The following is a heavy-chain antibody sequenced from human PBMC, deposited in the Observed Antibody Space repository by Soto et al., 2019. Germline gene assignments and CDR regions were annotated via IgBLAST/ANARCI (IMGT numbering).Heavy chain of an antibody. D-gene: IGHD3-10*01. J-gene: IGHJ4*02. Sequence: QVQLVQSGADVKKPGSSVKVSCKASGDTFNFYTINWVRQAPGLGLEWMGRFNPILTMSNYAQKFEGRVRITADKSTITADMELSRLRAEDTAMYYCATSYGSGYRAFDFWGQGALVTVSS. CDR3: ATSYGSGYRAFDF. V-gene: IGHV1-69*02. CDR2: FNPILTMS. CDR1: GDTFNFYT.